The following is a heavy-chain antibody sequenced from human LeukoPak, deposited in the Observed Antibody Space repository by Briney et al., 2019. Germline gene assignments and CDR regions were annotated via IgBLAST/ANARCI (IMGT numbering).Heavy chain of an antibody. CDR1: GFTFSSYW. J-gene: IGHJ4*02. V-gene: IGHV3-21*01. CDR2: ITASSTAI. D-gene: IGHD3-9*01. CDR3: ARTYYDILTGYNPYFDY. Sequence: GGSLRLSCAASGFTFSSYWMSWVRQAPGKGLEWVSSITASSTAIYSADSVKGRFTISRDNAKNFLYLQMNSLRAEDTAVYYCARTYYDILTGYNPYFDYWGQGILVTVSS.